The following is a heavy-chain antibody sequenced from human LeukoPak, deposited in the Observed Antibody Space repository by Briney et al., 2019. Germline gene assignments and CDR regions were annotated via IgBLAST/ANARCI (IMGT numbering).Heavy chain of an antibody. V-gene: IGHV3-66*01. Sequence: GGSLRLSCAASGFTVSSNYMSWVRQAPGKGLEWVSVIYSGGSTYYADSVKGRFTISRDNSKNTLYLQMNSLRAEDTAVYYCARVGGGSPMYYYYYMDVWGKGTTVTISS. CDR1: GFTVSSNY. CDR3: ARVGGGSPMYYYYYMDV. J-gene: IGHJ6*03. D-gene: IGHD2-15*01. CDR2: IYSGGST.